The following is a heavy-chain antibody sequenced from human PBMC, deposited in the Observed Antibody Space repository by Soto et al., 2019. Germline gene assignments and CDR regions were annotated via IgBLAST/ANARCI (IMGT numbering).Heavy chain of an antibody. V-gene: IGHV3-66*01. CDR1: GFTLSNYW. D-gene: IGHD3-3*01. CDR2: IYSGGST. CDR3: VSDVFGVSHF. Sequence: VGSLRLSFAASGFTLSNYWMTWVRQAPGKGLEWVSVIYSGGSTYYADSVKGRFTISRDNAKNSLSLQMNGLRDEDTAVYYCVSDVFGVSHFWGQGTVVTVS. J-gene: IGHJ4*02.